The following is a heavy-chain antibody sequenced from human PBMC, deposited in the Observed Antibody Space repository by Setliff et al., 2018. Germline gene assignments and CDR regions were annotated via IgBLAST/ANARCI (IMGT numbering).Heavy chain of an antibody. CDR1: GFTFNTYT. V-gene: IGHV3-23*01. Sequence: GGSLRLSCAASGFTFNTYTMGWIRQAPGKGLEWVSTAPISGDSEYIYYRDSVKGRFTISRANSKNTLYLQMNNLRVEDTARYYCVNHNPARRSPAGTALDSWGQGTLVTVSS. D-gene: IGHD6-19*01. CDR2: APISGDSEYI. J-gene: IGHJ4*02. CDR3: VNHNPARRSPAGTALDS.